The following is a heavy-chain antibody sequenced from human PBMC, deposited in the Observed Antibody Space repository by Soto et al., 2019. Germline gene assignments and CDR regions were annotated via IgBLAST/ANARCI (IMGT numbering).Heavy chain of an antibody. J-gene: IGHJ6*02. Sequence: ASVKVSCKASGYTFTSYYMHWVRQAPGQGLEWMGIINPSGGSTSYAQKFQGRVTMTRDTSTSTVYMELSSLRSEDTAVYYCARDSIAARAVYGMDVWGQGTTVTVS. CDR3: ARDSIAARAVYGMDV. CDR2: INPSGGST. V-gene: IGHV1-46*01. CDR1: GYTFTSYY. D-gene: IGHD6-6*01.